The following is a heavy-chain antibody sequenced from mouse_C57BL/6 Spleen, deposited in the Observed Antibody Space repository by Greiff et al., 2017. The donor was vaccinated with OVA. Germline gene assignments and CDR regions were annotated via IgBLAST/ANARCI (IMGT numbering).Heavy chain of an antibody. D-gene: IGHD4-1*01. CDR3: AGTGRYYFDY. CDR2: IYPGDGDT. J-gene: IGHJ2*01. CDR1: GYAFSSSW. Sequence: VQGVESGPELVKPGASVKISCKASGYAFSSSWMNWVKQRPGKGLEWIGRIYPGDGDTNYNGKFKGKATLTADKSSSTAYMQLSSLTSEDSAVYFCAGTGRYYFDYWGQGTTLTVSS. V-gene: IGHV1-82*01.